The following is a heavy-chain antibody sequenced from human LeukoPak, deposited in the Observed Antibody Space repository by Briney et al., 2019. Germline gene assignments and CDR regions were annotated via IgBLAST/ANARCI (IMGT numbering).Heavy chain of an antibody. J-gene: IGHJ4*02. CDR1: GGTFTSYA. Sequence: SVKVSCKASGGTFTSYAISWVRQAPGQGLEWMGRIIPIFDTTNYAQKFQGRVTITADKSTTTAYMELSRLRSEDTAVYYCARGPYYYDFWGQGTLVTVSS. CDR2: IIPIFDTT. CDR3: ARGPYYYDF. D-gene: IGHD3-16*01. V-gene: IGHV1-69*06.